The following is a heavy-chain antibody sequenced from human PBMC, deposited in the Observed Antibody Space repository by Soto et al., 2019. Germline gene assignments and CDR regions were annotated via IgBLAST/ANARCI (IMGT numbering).Heavy chain of an antibody. CDR2: INAGNGNT. Sequence: GASVKVSCKASGYTFTSHAMHWVRQAPGQRLEWMGWINAGNGNTKYSQKFQGRVTITRDTSASTAYMELSSLRSEDTAVYYCARGYYGSGSYYLPSDYWGQGTLVTVSS. J-gene: IGHJ4*02. D-gene: IGHD3-10*01. CDR1: GYTFTSHA. CDR3: ARGYYGSGSYYLPSDY. V-gene: IGHV1-3*01.